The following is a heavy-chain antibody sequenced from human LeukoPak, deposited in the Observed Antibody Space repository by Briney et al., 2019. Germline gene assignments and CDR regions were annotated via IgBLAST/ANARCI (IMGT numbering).Heavy chain of an antibody. CDR2: ISGSGGST. V-gene: IGHV3-23*01. J-gene: IGHJ4*02. CDR1: GFTFSSYA. Sequence: GGSLRLSCAASGFTFSSYAMSWVRQAPGKGLEWVSAISGSGGSTYYADSVKGRFTISRDNSKNTLYLQMNSLRAEDTAVYYCAKCGTIFGVVTACFDYWGQGTLVTVSS. D-gene: IGHD3-3*01. CDR3: AKCGTIFGVVTACFDY.